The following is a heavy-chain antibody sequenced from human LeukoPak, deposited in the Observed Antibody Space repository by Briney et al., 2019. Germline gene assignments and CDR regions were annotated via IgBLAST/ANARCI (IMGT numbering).Heavy chain of an antibody. V-gene: IGHV3-21*01. CDR2: ISSSSSYI. Sequence: GGSLRLSCAASGFTFSSYSMNWVRQAPGKGLEWVSSISSSSSYIYYADSVKGRFTISRDNAKNSLYLQMNSLRAEDTAVYYCAKDRSPLLRYFDWSDYWGQGTLVTVSS. D-gene: IGHD3-9*01. CDR3: AKDRSPLLRYFDWSDY. J-gene: IGHJ4*02. CDR1: GFTFSSYS.